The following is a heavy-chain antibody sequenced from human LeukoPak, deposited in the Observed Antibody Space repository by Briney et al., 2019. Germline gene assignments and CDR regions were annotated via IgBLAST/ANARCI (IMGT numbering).Heavy chain of an antibody. CDR1: GYSLSSGYY. J-gene: IGHJ5*02. CDR2: IDHSGST. CDR3: ARGGYYGSGNDFRFDP. V-gene: IGHV4-38-2*02. D-gene: IGHD3-10*01. Sequence: SETLSLTCTVSGYSLSSGYYWGWIRQPPGKGLEWTGSIDHSGSTYYNPSLKSRITISVDTSKNQFSLKLTSVTAADTTVYFCARGGYYGSGNDFRFDPWGQGTLVTVSS.